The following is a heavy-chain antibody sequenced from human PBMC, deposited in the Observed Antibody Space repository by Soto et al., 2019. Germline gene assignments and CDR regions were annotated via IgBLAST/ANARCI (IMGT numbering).Heavy chain of an antibody. CDR1: GFTFSSYA. CDR2: ISSNGGST. D-gene: IGHD4-17*01. V-gene: IGHV3-64D*08. Sequence: GGSLRLSCSASGFTFSSYAMHWVRQAPGKGLEYVSAISSNGGSTYYADSVKGRFTISRDNSKNTLYLQMSSLRAEDTAVYYCVTHGYHYGDFGQHYYFDYWGQGTLVTVSS. CDR3: VTHGYHYGDFGQHYYFDY. J-gene: IGHJ4*02.